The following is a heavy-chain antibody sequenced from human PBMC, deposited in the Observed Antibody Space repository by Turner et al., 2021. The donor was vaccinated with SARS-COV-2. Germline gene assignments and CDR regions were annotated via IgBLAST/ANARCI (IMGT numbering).Heavy chain of an antibody. J-gene: IGHJ6*02. V-gene: IGHV4-59*08. D-gene: IGHD1-26*01. CDR1: GGSISAKS. CDR3: ARHQGSASGYDHGMNV. Sequence: VQLQESGPGLLKPSETLSLTCTVSGGSISAKSWSWLRQSPGRGLECIGYCYKIGSIYYNPTLRSRVTISVDTSKNQLSLNLISVTAADTAVYYCARHQGSASGYDHGMNVWGQGTAVIVSS. CDR2: CYKIGSI.